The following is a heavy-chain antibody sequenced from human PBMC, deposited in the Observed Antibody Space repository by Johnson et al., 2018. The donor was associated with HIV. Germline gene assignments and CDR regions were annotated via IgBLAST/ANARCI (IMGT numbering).Heavy chain of an antibody. J-gene: IGHJ3*02. CDR3: AKDLQQPQRGEHALAQDAFDI. CDR2: INWNGGST. D-gene: IGHD6-13*01. CDR1: GFTFDDYG. Sequence: MLLVESGGGLVQPGRSLKLSCAASGFTFDDYGMSWVRQVPGKGLEWVSGINWNGGSTGYADSVKGRFTISRDNYKNTLYLQMNSLRAEDTAVYYCAKDLQQPQRGEHALAQDAFDIWGQGTMVTVSS. V-gene: IGHV3-20*04.